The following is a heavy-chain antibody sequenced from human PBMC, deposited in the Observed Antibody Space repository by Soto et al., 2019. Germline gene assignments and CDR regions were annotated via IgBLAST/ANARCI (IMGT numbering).Heavy chain of an antibody. V-gene: IGHV3-7*01. CDR3: ARPDRGDFWSGYFFRSYMDV. D-gene: IGHD3-3*01. Sequence: GGSLRLSCAASGFTFSSYWMSWVRQAPGKGLEWVANIKQDGSEKYYVDSVKGRFTISRDNAKNSLYLQMNSLGAEDTAVYYCARPDRGDFWSGYFFRSYMDVWGKGTTVTVSS. CDR1: GFTFSSYW. J-gene: IGHJ6*03. CDR2: IKQDGSEK.